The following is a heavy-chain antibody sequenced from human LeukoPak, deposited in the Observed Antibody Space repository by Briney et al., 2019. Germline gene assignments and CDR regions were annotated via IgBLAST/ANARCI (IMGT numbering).Heavy chain of an antibody. J-gene: IGHJ4*02. D-gene: IGHD2-2*01. V-gene: IGHV4-34*01. CDR1: GGSFSDYY. Sequence: SETLSLTCAVYGGSFSDYYWSWIRHPPGKGLEWIGEINHSGSTNYNPSLKSRVTISVDTSKNQFSLKLRSVTAADTAVYYCARVGPDITSWYYWGQGTLVTVSS. CDR3: ARVGPDITSWYY. CDR2: INHSGST.